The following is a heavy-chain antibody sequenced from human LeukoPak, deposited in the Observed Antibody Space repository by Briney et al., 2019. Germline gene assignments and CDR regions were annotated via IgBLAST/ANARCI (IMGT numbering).Heavy chain of an antibody. V-gene: IGHV3-21*01. J-gene: IGHJ4*02. CDR1: GFTFDRYN. D-gene: IGHD2-2*01. CDR2: ISSGSSYI. CDR3: ARDKTFCSSPSCDADY. Sequence: PGGSLRLSCAASGFTFDRYNMIWVRQAPGKGLEWVSSISSGSSYIYYAESVRGRFTISRDSAKNSLYLQMNSLRAEDTAVYYCARDKTFCSSPSCDADYWGQGTLVTVSS.